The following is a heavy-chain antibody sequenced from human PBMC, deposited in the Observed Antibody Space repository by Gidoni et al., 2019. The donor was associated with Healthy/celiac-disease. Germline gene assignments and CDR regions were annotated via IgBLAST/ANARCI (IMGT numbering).Heavy chain of an antibody. CDR3: ARSCSSTSCPPLYYYYGMDV. V-gene: IGHV4-61*02. D-gene: IGHD2-2*01. Sequence: QVQLQESGPGLVKPSHTLSLTCTVTGGSISSGSYYWSWIRQPAGKGLQWIGRIYTSGSTNYNPSLKSLVTISVDTSKNQFSLKLSSVTAADTAVYYCARSCSSTSCPPLYYYYGMDVWGQGTTVTVSS. J-gene: IGHJ6*02. CDR1: GGSISSGSYY. CDR2: IYTSGST.